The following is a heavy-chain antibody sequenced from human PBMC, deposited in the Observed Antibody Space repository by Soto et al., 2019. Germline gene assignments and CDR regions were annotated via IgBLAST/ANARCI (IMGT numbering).Heavy chain of an antibody. D-gene: IGHD3-22*01. CDR3: ARPTYYYDSSGPPGY. CDR1: GYTFTSYA. Sequence: EASVKVSCKASGYTFTSYAMHWVRQAPGQRLEWMGWINAGNGNTKYSQKFQGRVTITRDTSASTAYMELNSLRVEDTAVYYCARPTYYYDSSGPPGYWGQGTLVTVSS. CDR2: INAGNGNT. V-gene: IGHV1-3*01. J-gene: IGHJ4*02.